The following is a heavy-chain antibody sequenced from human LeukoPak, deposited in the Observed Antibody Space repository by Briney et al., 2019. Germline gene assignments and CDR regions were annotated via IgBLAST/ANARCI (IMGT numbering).Heavy chain of an antibody. CDR3: ARGPARDHHTSGWYWVY. CDR2: IYSGGST. D-gene: IGHD6-19*01. V-gene: IGHV3-53*01. J-gene: IGHJ4*02. CDR1: GFAVSSNY. Sequence: GGSLRLSCAASGFAVSSNYMSWVRQAPGKGLEWVSVIYSGGSTYYAGSVKGRFTVSRDSSKNTLYLQMNSLRAEDTAVYYCARGPARDHHTSGWYWVYWGQGTLVTVSS.